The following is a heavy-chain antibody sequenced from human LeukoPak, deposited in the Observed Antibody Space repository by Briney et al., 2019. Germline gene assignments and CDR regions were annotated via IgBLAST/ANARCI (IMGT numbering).Heavy chain of an antibody. CDR2: IYYSGST. CDR1: GGSFSGYY. Sequence: SETLSLTCAVYGGSFSGYYWSWIRQPPGKGLEWIGYIYYSGSTNYNPSLKSRVTISVDTSKNQFSLKLSSVTAADTAVYYCASYSGSSYGYTPLDYWGQGTLVTVSS. CDR3: ASYSGSSYGYTPLDY. D-gene: IGHD5-18*01. V-gene: IGHV4-59*01. J-gene: IGHJ4*02.